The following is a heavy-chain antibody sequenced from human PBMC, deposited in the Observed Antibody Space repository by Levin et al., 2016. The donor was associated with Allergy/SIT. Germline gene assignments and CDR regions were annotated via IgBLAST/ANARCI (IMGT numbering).Heavy chain of an antibody. V-gene: IGHV3-64*04. D-gene: IGHD3-22*01. J-gene: IGHJ4*02. Sequence: GESLKISCSASGFTFSSYAMHWVRQAPGKGLEYVSAISGSGGSTYYADSVKGRFTISRDNSKNTLYLQMNSLRAEDTAVYYCAKLDSWGYYDSSGFDYWGQGTLVTVSS. CDR2: ISGSGGST. CDR3: AKLDSWGYYDSSGFDY. CDR1: GFTFSSYA.